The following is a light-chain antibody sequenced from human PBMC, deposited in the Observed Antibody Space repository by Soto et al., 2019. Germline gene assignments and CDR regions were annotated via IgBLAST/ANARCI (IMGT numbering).Light chain of an antibody. J-gene: IGLJ2*01. Sequence: QSVLTQPPSASGTPGQRFTLSCSGSNSNIGSNTVNWYQQLPGTAPKLLIYTNNQRPSGVPDRLSGSKSGTSASLAISGLQSEDEADYYCAAWDDSLNGQVFGGGTKLTVL. CDR1: NSNIGSNT. V-gene: IGLV1-44*01. CDR3: AAWDDSLNGQV. CDR2: TNN.